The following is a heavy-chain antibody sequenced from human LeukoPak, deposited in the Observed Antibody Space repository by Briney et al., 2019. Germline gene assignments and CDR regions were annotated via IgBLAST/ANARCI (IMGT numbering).Heavy chain of an antibody. D-gene: IGHD2-21*01. CDR1: GFTFNRCW. J-gene: IGHJ6*02. CDR3: ASGYSYYYGMDV. Sequence: PGGSLRLSCVVSGFTFNRCWMNWIRQPPGKGLEWIGEINHSGSTNYNPSLKSRVTISVDTSKNQFSLKLSSVTAADTAVYYCASGYSYYYGMDVWGQGTTVTVSS. V-gene: IGHV4-34*01. CDR2: INHSGST.